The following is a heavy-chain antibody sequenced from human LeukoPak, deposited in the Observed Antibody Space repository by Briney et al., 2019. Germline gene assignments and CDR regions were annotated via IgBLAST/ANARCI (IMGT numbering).Heavy chain of an antibody. D-gene: IGHD1-26*01. V-gene: IGHV3-23*01. CDR2: ISNSGGAT. CDR3: ARLGVREGIDF. Sequence: GGSLRLSCAASGFTFSTYAMSWVRQASGTGLEWVSSISNSGGATYYTDSVKGRFIISRDNSKNTLVLEMNSLRVDDTAEYFCARLGVREGIDFWGQGALVIVSS. J-gene: IGHJ4*02. CDR1: GFTFSTYA.